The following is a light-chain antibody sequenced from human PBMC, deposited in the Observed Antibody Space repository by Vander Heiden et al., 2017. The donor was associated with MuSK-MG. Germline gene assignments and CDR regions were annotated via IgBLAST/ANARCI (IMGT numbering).Light chain of an antibody. CDR1: QSISSW. J-gene: IGKJ1*01. V-gene: IGKV1-5*01. CDR2: GAS. CDR3: QHYNSFSPT. Sequence: DIPMTQSPSTLSASVGDRVTITCRASQSISSWLAWYQQKPGKAPKLLIYGASSLESGVPSRFSGSGSGTEFTLTISSLQPDDFATYYCQHYNSFSPTFGQGTKVEI.